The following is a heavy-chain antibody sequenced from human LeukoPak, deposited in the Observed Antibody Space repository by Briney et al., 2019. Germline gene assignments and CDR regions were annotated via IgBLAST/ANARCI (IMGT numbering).Heavy chain of an antibody. Sequence: GESLKISCKGSGYSFTSYWIGWVRQMPGKGLEWMGIIYPGDSDTRYRPSFQGQVTISADKSISTAYLQWSSLKASDTAMYYCAGFLYGDNSGIDYWGQGTLVTVSS. CDR2: IYPGDSDT. CDR3: AGFLYGDNSGIDY. J-gene: IGHJ4*02. D-gene: IGHD4-23*01. CDR1: GYSFTSYW. V-gene: IGHV5-51*01.